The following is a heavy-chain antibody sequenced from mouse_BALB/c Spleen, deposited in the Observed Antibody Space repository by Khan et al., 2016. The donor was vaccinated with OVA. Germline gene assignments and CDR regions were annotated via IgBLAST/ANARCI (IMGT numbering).Heavy chain of an antibody. Sequence: EVELVESGGGLVQPGGSLRLSCATSGFTFTDYYMSWVRQPPGKALEWLGFIRNKANGYTTEYSASVKGRFTISSDNSQMILYLQMNTLRAEARATYYCKRAARTLWYYAMDDWGQGTSVTVSS. CDR2: IRNKANGYTT. J-gene: IGHJ4*01. D-gene: IGHD3-3*01. CDR1: GFTFTDYY. V-gene: IGHV7-3*02. CDR3: KRAARTLWYYAMDD.